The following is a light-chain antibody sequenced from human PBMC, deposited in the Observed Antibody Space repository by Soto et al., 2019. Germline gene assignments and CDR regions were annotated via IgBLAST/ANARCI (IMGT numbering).Light chain of an antibody. CDR1: SSDVGSYNL. V-gene: IGLV2-23*01. Sequence: QSALTQPASASGSPGQSITISCTGTSSDVGSYNLVSWYQQHPGKAPKLMIYEGSKRPSGVSNRFSGSKSGNTASLTISGLQAEDEADYYCCSYAGSSVAFGGGTKVTVL. CDR2: EGS. CDR3: CSYAGSSVA. J-gene: IGLJ2*01.